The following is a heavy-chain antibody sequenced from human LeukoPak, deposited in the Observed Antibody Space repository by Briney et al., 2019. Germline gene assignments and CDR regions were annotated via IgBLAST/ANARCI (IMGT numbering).Heavy chain of an antibody. J-gene: IGHJ4*02. Sequence: ASVKVSCKASGYTFTSYDINWVRQATGQGLEWTGWMNPNSGNTGYAQKFQGRVTITRNTSISTAYMELSSLRSEDTAVYYCARGLVGATTAFDYWGQGTLVTVSS. V-gene: IGHV1-8*01. CDR3: ARGLVGATTAFDY. CDR1: GYTFTSYD. CDR2: MNPNSGNT. D-gene: IGHD1-26*01.